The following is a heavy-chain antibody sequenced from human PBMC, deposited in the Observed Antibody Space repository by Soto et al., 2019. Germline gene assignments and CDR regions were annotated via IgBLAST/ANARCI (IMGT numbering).Heavy chain of an antibody. D-gene: IGHD1-26*01. CDR3: GSAVAGQVGSAGTWFDY. Sequence: QVQLVESGGGVVQPGRSLRLSCEASGFTFRDYAMHWVRQAPGKGLEWVAAIPSDGSAQHYADSVKGRFSISRDNSKNTLTRQVTSLGHEVAALYSCGSAVAGQVGSAGTWFDYWGQGTMVTVSS. CDR2: IPSDGSAQ. V-gene: IGHV3-30-3*01. J-gene: IGHJ4*02. CDR1: GFTFRDYA.